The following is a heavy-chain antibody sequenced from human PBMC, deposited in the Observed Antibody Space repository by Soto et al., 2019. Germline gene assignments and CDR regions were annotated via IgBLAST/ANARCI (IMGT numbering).Heavy chain of an antibody. CDR2: IYYSGST. D-gene: IGHD2-21*01. Sequence: SETLSLTCTVSGGSISSGDYYWSWIRQPPGKGLEWIGYIYYSGSTYYNPSLKSRVTISVDTSKNQFSLKLSSVTAADTAVYYCARAITYSVDQEDAFDIWGQGTMVTVSS. V-gene: IGHV4-30-4*01. J-gene: IGHJ3*02. CDR1: GGSISSGDYY. CDR3: ARAITYSVDQEDAFDI.